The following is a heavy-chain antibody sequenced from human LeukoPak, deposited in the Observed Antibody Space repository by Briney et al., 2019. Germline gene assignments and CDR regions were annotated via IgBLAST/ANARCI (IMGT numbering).Heavy chain of an antibody. J-gene: IGHJ4*02. V-gene: IGHV4-30-2*01. D-gene: IGHD2-2*01. CDR3: ARGPMSRHIVVVPAALDY. CDR1: GGSISSGGY. Sequence: SQTLSLTCTVSGGSISSGGYWSWIRQPPGKGLEWIGYIYHSGSTYYNPSLKSRVTISVDRSKNQFSLKLSSVTAADTAVYYCARGPMSRHIVVVPAALDYWGQGTLVTVSS. CDR2: IYHSGST.